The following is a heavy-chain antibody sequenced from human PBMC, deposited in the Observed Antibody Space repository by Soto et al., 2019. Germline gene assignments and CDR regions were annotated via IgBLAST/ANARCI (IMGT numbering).Heavy chain of an antibody. CDR1: GYTFTSYD. CDR3: ARRTETNGWNGFGADKYYFDF. Sequence: ASVKVSCKASGYTFTSYDIYWVRQATGQGLEWMGWMNPNTGNSGYAQKFQGRVTMTSDTSISTAHMELSSLRSEDTAVYYCARRTETNGWNGFGADKYYFDFWGQGTLVTVSS. CDR2: MNPNTGNS. J-gene: IGHJ4*02. V-gene: IGHV1-8*01. D-gene: IGHD1-1*01.